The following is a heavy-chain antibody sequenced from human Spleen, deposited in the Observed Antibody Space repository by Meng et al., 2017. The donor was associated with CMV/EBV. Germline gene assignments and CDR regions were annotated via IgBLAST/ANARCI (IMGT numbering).Heavy chain of an antibody. CDR3: ARDRSDILTVNDY. CDR2: INEDGSEK. CDR1: EFTFSYYW. V-gene: IGHV3-7*01. D-gene: IGHD3-9*01. J-gene: IGHJ4*02. Sequence: GESLKISCAASEFTFSYYWVTWVRQAPGKGLEWVANINEDGSEKYYVDSVKGRFTISRDNAKNSLYLQMNSLRAEDTAVYYCARDRSDILTVNDYWGQGTLVTVSS.